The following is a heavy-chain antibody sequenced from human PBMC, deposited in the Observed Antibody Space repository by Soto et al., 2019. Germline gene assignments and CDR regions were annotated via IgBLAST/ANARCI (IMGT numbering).Heavy chain of an antibody. Sequence: QVQLVQSGAEVKKPGASVKVSCKASGYTFTGYYMHWVRQAPGQGLEWMGWINPNSGGTNYAQKFQGWGTMTRGPPISTAHMELRRLRADDTAVYYCARDGLPWGCSGGSCSWDWRVIDAFDIWGQGTMVTVSS. D-gene: IGHD2-15*01. CDR2: INPNSGGT. V-gene: IGHV1-2*04. J-gene: IGHJ3*02. CDR3: ARDGLPWGCSGGSCSWDWRVIDAFDI. CDR1: GYTFTGYY.